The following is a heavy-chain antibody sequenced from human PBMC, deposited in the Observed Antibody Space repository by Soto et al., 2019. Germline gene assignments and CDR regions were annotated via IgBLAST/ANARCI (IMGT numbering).Heavy chain of an antibody. CDR3: ARGAAVAGTGNFDY. Sequence: SQTLSLTCAMSGDSVSSNSAAWNWIRQSPSRGLEWLGRTYYRSKWYNDYAVSVKSRITINPDTSKNQFSLQLNSVTPEDTAVYYCARGAAVAGTGNFDYWGQGTLVTVSS. D-gene: IGHD6-19*01. V-gene: IGHV6-1*01. CDR1: GDSVSSNSAA. CDR2: TYYRSKWYN. J-gene: IGHJ4*02.